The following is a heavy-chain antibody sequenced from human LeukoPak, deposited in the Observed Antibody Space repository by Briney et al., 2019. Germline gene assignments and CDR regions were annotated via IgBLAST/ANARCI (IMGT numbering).Heavy chain of an antibody. Sequence: PSQTLSLTCTVSGGSISSGSYYWSWIRQPAGKGLEWIGRVYTSGSTSYNPSLKSRVTISVDTSKNQFSLKLSSVTAADTAVYYCARVSSEWLVPDYWGQGTLVTVSS. CDR3: ARVSSEWLVPDY. D-gene: IGHD6-19*01. CDR1: GGSISSGSYY. J-gene: IGHJ4*02. CDR2: VYTSGST. V-gene: IGHV4-61*02.